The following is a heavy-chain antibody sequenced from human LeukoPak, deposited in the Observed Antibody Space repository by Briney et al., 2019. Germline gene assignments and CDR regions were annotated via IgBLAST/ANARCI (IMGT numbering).Heavy chain of an antibody. J-gene: IGHJ4*02. CDR2: IYYSGST. Sequence: PSETLSLTCTVSGGSISSSSYYWGWIRQPPGKGLEWIGSIYYSGSTYYNPSLKSRVTISVDTSKNQFSLKLSSVTAADTAVYYCARLYYDSSGYYTRSWNFDYWGQGTLVTVSS. V-gene: IGHV4-39*01. CDR3: ARLYYDSSGYYTRSWNFDY. D-gene: IGHD3-22*01. CDR1: GGSISSSSYY.